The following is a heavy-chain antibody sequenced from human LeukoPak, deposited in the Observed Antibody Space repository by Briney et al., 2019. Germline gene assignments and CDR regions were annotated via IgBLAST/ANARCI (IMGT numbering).Heavy chain of an antibody. CDR2: INPNSGGT. V-gene: IGHV1-2*02. J-gene: IGHJ4*02. D-gene: IGHD5-12*01. CDR1: GYTFSDYY. CDR3: ARRGYSGYDFYIDY. Sequence: ASVKVSCKASGYTFSDYYMHWVRPAPGQGLEWMGWINPNSGGTNFAQKFQGRVTMTRDTSISTAYMELSRLRSDDTAVYYCARRGYSGYDFYIDYWGQGTLVTVSS.